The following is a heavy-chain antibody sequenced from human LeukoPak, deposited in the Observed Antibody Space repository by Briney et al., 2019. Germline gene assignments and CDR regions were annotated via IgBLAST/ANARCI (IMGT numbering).Heavy chain of an antibody. V-gene: IGHV1-24*01. Sequence: GASVKVSCKVSGYTLTELSMHWVRQAPGKGLEWMGGFDPEDGETIYAQKFQGRVTMTEDTSTDTAYMELSSLRSEDMAVYYCATQGPLHYDDSSGYTSFDYWGQGTLVAVSS. CDR1: GYTLTELS. J-gene: IGHJ4*02. D-gene: IGHD3-22*01. CDR3: ATQGPLHYDDSSGYTSFDY. CDR2: FDPEDGET.